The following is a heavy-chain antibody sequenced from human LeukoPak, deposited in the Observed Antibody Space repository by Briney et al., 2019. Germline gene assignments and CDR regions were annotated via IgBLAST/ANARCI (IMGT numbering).Heavy chain of an antibody. CDR3: ARVRRGYYYYGMDV. V-gene: IGHV3-13*01. Sequence: PGGSLRLSCAASGFTFSSYSMNWVRQAPGKGLEWVSAIGTAGDTYYPGSVKGRFTISRENAKNSLYLQMNSLRAGDTAVYYCARVRRGYYYYGMDVWGQGTTVTVSS. J-gene: IGHJ6*02. CDR2: IGTAGDT. CDR1: GFTFSSYS.